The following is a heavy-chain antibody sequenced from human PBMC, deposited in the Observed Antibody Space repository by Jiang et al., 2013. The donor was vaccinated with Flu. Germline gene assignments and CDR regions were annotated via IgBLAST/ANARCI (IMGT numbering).Heavy chain of an antibody. V-gene: IGHV4-59*08. CDR3: ARRRYYDSSGYYYDY. J-gene: IGHJ4*02. Sequence: GSGLVKPSETRSLTCTVSGGSISSYYWSWIRQPPGKGLEWIGYIYYSGSTNYNPSLKSRVTISVDTSKNQFSLKLSSVTAADTAVYYCARRRYYDSSGYYYDYWGQGTLVTVSS. D-gene: IGHD3-22*01. CDR1: GGSISSYY. CDR2: IYYSGST.